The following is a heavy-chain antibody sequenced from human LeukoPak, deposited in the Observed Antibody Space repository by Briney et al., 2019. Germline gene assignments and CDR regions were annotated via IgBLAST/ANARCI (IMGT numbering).Heavy chain of an antibody. V-gene: IGHV3-53*01. CDR2: IYAGGGT. D-gene: IGHD6-19*01. CDR3: TRDGDSSGWSLDY. Sequence: GGSLRLSCAASGFTVSSNYMSWVRQAPGKGLEWVSVIYAGGGTYYADPVKGRFTISRDNSKNTLYLQMNSLRAEDTAAYFCTRDGDSSGWSLDYWGQGTLVTVSS. CDR1: GFTVSSNY. J-gene: IGHJ4*02.